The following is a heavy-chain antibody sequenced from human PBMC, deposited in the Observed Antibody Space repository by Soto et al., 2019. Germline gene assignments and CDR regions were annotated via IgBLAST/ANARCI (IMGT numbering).Heavy chain of an antibody. J-gene: IGHJ4*02. Sequence: SETLSLTCTVSGGSISSYYWSWIRQPPGKGLEWIGYIYYSGSTNYNPSLKSRVTISVDTSKNQFSLKLSSVTAADTAVYYCATSQKGYNWNYFDHWGQGALVTVSS. CDR2: IYYSGST. V-gene: IGHV4-59*01. CDR1: GGSISSYY. CDR3: ATSQKGYNWNYFDH. D-gene: IGHD1-20*01.